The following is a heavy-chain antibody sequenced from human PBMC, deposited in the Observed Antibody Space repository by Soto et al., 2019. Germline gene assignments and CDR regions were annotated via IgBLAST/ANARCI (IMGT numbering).Heavy chain of an antibody. CDR2: IYHSGNT. V-gene: IGHV4-30-2*01. CDR1: GGSISNGGYS. J-gene: IGHJ4*02. D-gene: IGHD5-12*01. CDR3: ASLGGYSGYDSF. Sequence: QLQLQESGSGLVKPSETLSLTCAVSGGSISNGGYSWSWIRQPPGKGLEWIGYIYHSGNTYYNPSLKSRVTISVDRSKNQFSLKLTSVTAADTAVYYCASLGGYSGYDSFWGQGTPVTVSS.